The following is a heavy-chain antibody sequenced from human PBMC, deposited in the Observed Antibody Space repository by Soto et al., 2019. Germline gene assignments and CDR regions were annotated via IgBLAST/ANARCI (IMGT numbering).Heavy chain of an antibody. CDR1: GYIFTTYG. Sequence: QDQLVQSGAEVKKPGASVKVSCKASGYIFTTYGIGWVRQAPGQGLEWMGWISAYNGNTDYAQKLQDRVTMTTDTTTSTAYLELRTLRSDDTAFYSCARATRCDAFDIWGQGTMVTVSS. CDR2: ISAYNGNT. V-gene: IGHV1-18*01. CDR3: ARATRCDAFDI. J-gene: IGHJ3*02. D-gene: IGHD4-17*01.